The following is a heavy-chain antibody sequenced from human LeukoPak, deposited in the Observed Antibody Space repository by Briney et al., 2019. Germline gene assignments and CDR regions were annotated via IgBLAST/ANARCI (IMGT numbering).Heavy chain of an antibody. CDR2: IIPIFGTA. CDR3: ARTYCGGDCYSSRGWFDT. V-gene: IGHV1-69*06. CDR1: GGTFSNYT. D-gene: IGHD2-21*02. Sequence: SVKVSCKTSGGTFSNYTISWVRQAPGQGLEWMGGIIPIFGTANYAQKFQGKVTITADKSTGTAYMDLSSLRFEDTAVYYCARTYCGGDCYSSRGWFDTWGQGTLVTVSS. J-gene: IGHJ5*02.